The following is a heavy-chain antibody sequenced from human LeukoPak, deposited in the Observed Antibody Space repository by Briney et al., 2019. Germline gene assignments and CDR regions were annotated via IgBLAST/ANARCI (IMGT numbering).Heavy chain of an antibody. J-gene: IGHJ4*02. D-gene: IGHD3-9*01. Sequence: TGGSLRLSCAASGFTVSSNYTSWVRQAPGKGLEWVSVIYSGGSTYYADSVKGRFTISRDNSKNTLYLQMNSLRAEDTAVYYCARGGPLDDILTGYYIDYWGQGTLVTVSS. CDR2: IYSGGST. CDR1: GFTVSSNY. V-gene: IGHV3-53*01. CDR3: ARGGPLDDILTGYYIDY.